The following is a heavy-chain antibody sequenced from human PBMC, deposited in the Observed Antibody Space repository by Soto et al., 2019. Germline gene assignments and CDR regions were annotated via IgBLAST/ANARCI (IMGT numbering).Heavy chain of an antibody. CDR3: ARDIPLDIVVVGGFDY. J-gene: IGHJ4*02. CDR1: GFTFSSYA. D-gene: IGHD2-15*01. Sequence: AGGPLRLSCAASGFTFSSYAMHWVRQAPGKGLEWVAVISYDGSNKYYADSVKGRFTISRDNSKNTLYLQMNSLRAEDTAVYYCARDIPLDIVVVGGFDYWGQGTLVTVSS. V-gene: IGHV3-30-3*01. CDR2: ISYDGSNK.